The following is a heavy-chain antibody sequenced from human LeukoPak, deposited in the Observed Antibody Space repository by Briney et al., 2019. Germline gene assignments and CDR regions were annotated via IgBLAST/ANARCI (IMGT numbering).Heavy chain of an antibody. J-gene: IGHJ5*02. CDR3: ARADYYDSSGYYGNWFDP. Sequence: SETLSLTCTVSGGSISSSSYYWGWIRQPPGKGLEWIGSIYYSGSTYYNPSLKSRVTISVDTSKNQFSLKLSSVTAADTAVYYCARADYYDSSGYYGNWFDPWGQGTLVTVSS. CDR1: GGSISSSSYY. D-gene: IGHD3-22*01. V-gene: IGHV4-39*07. CDR2: IYYSGST.